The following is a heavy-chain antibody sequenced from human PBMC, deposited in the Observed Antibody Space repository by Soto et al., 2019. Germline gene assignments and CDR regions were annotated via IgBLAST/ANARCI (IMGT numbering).Heavy chain of an antibody. CDR2: IIPIFGTA. J-gene: IGHJ4*02. D-gene: IGHD1-26*01. Sequence: QVQLVQSGAEVKKPGSSVKVSCKASGGTISSYAISWVRQAPGQGLEWMGGIIPIFGTANYAQKFQGRVTITADKSTSTAYMELSSLRSEDTAVYYCARAPLGVGATIRHFDYWGQGTLVTVSS. V-gene: IGHV1-69*06. CDR3: ARAPLGVGATIRHFDY. CDR1: GGTISSYA.